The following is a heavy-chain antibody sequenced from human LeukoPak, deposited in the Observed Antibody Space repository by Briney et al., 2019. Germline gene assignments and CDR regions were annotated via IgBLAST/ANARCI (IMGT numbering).Heavy chain of an antibody. CDR1: GFTFSSYA. CDR3: ARVISPARYSSSWYFDY. J-gene: IGHJ4*02. D-gene: IGHD6-13*01. CDR2: IYYSGST. V-gene: IGHV4-39*07. Sequence: GSLRLSCAASGFTFSSYAMSWVRQPPGKGLEWIGSIYYSGSTYYNPSLKSRVTISVDTSKNQFSLKLSSVTAADTAVYYCARVISPARYSSSWYFDYWGQGTLVTVSS.